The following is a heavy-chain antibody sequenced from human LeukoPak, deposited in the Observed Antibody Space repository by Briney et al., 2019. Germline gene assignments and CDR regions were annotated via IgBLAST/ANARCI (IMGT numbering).Heavy chain of an antibody. CDR3: ARVGGATFYYMDV. Sequence: GGSLRLSCAASGFTFSSYSMNWVRQAPGKGLEWVSYISSSSSTIYYADSVKGRFTISRDNAKNSLYLQMNSLRAEDTAVYYCARVGGATFYYMDVWGKGTTVTVSS. J-gene: IGHJ6*03. CDR2: ISSSSSTI. CDR1: GFTFSSYS. D-gene: IGHD1-26*01. V-gene: IGHV3-48*04.